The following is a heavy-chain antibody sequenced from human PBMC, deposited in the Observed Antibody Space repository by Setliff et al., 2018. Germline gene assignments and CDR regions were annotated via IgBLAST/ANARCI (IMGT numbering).Heavy chain of an antibody. CDR2: TIPIFGTT. V-gene: IGHV1-69*05. CDR3: AREGVDTRSSTDYRYYMDV. CDR1: GGTFSSYG. Sequence: SVKVSCKASGGTFSSYGITWVRQAPGQGLEWMAGTIPIFGTTNYAQEFQGRVTIITDESTSTAYMELSSLRFEDTAVYYCAREGVDTRSSTDYRYYMDVWGKGTTVTVSS. J-gene: IGHJ6*03. D-gene: IGHD5-18*01.